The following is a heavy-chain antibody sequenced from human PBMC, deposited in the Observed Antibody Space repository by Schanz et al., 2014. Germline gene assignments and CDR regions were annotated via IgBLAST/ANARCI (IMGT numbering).Heavy chain of an antibody. J-gene: IGHJ4*03. CDR3: ATAPNSTYTSSRPAAFDN. D-gene: IGHD6-13*01. CDR1: GYIFVSHG. CDR2: INAHTGNT. V-gene: IGHV1-18*01. Sequence: QLMQSGSEVRKPGASVKVSCKASGYIFVSHGMKWVRQAPGQGPELMGWINAHTGNTQYAQKFQVRVNMTRDTVTATVHLSLPRSRADDTDNCASATAPNSTYTSSRPAAFDNWGQGTRVTVSS.